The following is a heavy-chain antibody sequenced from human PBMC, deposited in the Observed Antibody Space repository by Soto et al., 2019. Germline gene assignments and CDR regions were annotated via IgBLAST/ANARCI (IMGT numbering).Heavy chain of an antibody. CDR3: ARLAAAGTGMRY. J-gene: IGHJ4*02. CDR1: RYPFSSYG. D-gene: IGHD6-13*01. Sequence: GSVKVSCKTYRYPFSSYGINLVRQAPEEGLDWVGWISGYNGDTDYAQKFHGRVTLTTDTSTRTAYLELRSLSSDDTAVYYCARLAAAGTGMRYWGQGTKVTVSS. CDR2: ISGYNGDT. V-gene: IGHV1-18*01.